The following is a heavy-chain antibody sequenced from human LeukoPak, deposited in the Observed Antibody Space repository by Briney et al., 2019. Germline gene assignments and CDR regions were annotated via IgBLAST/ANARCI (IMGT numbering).Heavy chain of an antibody. CDR1: GYSFPTYW. CDR2: IYPDESNI. D-gene: IGHD2-2*03. CDR3: ARPPSRGYSSSFAS. J-gene: IGHJ5*01. Sequence: GESLKISCRGSGYSFPTYWIAWVRQMAGKGLGWMGIIYPDESNIRYRPSSPGQATISAAPSLCTAHLQWSSLNASDTPPYSCARPPSRGYSSSFASWGPGTLVTAS. V-gene: IGHV5-51*01.